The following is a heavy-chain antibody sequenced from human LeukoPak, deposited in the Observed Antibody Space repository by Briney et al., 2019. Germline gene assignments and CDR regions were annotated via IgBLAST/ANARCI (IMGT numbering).Heavy chain of an antibody. V-gene: IGHV4-59*01. Sequence: SETLSLTCTVSGGSISSYSWSWLRQPPGKGLEWIGYIYYSGSTNHNPSLKSRVTISVDTSKNHFSLKLSSVTAADTAVYYCARGEKYQLFSFDYWGQGTLVTVSS. CDR2: IYYSGST. D-gene: IGHD2-2*01. CDR3: ARGEKYQLFSFDY. J-gene: IGHJ4*02. CDR1: GGSISSYS.